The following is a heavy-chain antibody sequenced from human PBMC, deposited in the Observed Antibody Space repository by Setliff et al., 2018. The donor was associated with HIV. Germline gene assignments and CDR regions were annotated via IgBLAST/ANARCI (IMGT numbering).Heavy chain of an antibody. Sequence: KVSCKASGYTFTGYYMHWVRQAPGKGLEWMGGFDPEDGETIYAQKFQGRVTMTEDTSTDTAYMELSSLRSEDTAVYYCATAFGYCSGGSCSWFDPWGQGTLVTVSS. V-gene: IGHV1-24*01. D-gene: IGHD2-15*01. CDR3: ATAFGYCSGGSCSWFDP. CDR2: FDPEDGET. J-gene: IGHJ5*02. CDR1: GYTFTGYY.